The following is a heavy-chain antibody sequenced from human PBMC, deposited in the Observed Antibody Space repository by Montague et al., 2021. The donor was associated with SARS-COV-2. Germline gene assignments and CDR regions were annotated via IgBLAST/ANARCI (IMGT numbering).Heavy chain of an antibody. Sequence: SETLSLTCTGSGGSISNYYWGWIRQPAGKGLEWIGRFYASGNTKYNPSLKSRVTMSVDTSKNQFSLKLSSVTAADTAVYYCARDSPRSYYYDSGTYTWGGYGMDVWGQGTTVTVSS. V-gene: IGHV4-4*07. CDR1: GGSISNYY. D-gene: IGHD3-10*01. CDR2: FYASGNT. CDR3: ARDSPRSYYYDSGTYTWGGYGMDV. J-gene: IGHJ6*02.